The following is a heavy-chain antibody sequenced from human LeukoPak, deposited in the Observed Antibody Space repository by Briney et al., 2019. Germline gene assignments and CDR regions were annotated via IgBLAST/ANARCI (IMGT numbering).Heavy chain of an antibody. V-gene: IGHV3-7*01. J-gene: IGHJ4*02. D-gene: IGHD3-22*01. CDR1: GFTFSSYW. Sequence: PGGSLRLSCAVSGFTFSSYWMTWVRQAPGKGLEWVANIKQDGSEKYYVDSVKGRFTISRDNAKNSLYLQMSSLRAEDTAVYYCARDGRAGSGYYRKDDYWGQGTLVTVSS. CDR3: ARDGRAGSGYYRKDDY. CDR2: IKQDGSEK.